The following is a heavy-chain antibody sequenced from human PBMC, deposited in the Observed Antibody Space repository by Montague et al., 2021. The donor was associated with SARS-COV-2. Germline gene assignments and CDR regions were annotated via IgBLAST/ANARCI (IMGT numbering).Heavy chain of an antibody. CDR2: XXWGDEK. J-gene: IGHJ4*02. CDR1: GFSLSTSGMR. Sequence: PALVKPTQTLTLTCNFSGFSLSTSGMRASWIRQPQGKALEWLARXXWGDEKFYSTSLKTRLTISKYTYKNQVVLTMTNMDPVDTATYYCARSYYDILTAYYTPFDYWGQGTLVTVSS. D-gene: IGHD3-9*01. V-gene: IGHV2-70*04. CDR3: ARSYYDILTAYYTPFDY.